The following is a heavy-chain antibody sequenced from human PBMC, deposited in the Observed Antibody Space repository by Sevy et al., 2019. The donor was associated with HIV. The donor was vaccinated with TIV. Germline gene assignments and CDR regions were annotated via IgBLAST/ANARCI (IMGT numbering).Heavy chain of an antibody. D-gene: IGHD6-6*01. CDR1: GFTFGSYW. V-gene: IGHV3-7*01. Sequence: GGSLRLSCAASGFTFGSYWMTWVLQAPGKGLEWVANIKEDGSGRFYVDSVRGRFTVSRDNAKKTLYLQMNNLRGEDTALYYCARLYSSSSGRGLDNWGQGALVTVSS. CDR2: IKEDGSGR. J-gene: IGHJ4*02. CDR3: ARLYSSSSGRGLDN.